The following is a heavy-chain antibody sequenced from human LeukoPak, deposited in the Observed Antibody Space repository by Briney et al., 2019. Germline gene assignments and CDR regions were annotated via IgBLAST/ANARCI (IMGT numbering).Heavy chain of an antibody. CDR3: VGGVIVKPHV. V-gene: IGHV1-8*01. J-gene: IGHJ4*02. D-gene: IGHD3-16*02. Sequence: ASVKVSCKASGYTFTNYDINWVRQATGQGLEWMGWMNPNDGNTGYAPKSQDRVSLTRNISIGTAYMEVTSLGSEDTAVYYCVGGVIVKPHVWGQGTLVTVSS. CDR2: MNPNDGNT. CDR1: GYTFTNYD.